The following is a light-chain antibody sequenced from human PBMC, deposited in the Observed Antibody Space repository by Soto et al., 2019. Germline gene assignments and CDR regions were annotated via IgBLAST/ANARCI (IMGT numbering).Light chain of an antibody. J-gene: IGLJ2*01. Sequence: QSALTQPRSVSGSPGQSVTISCTGTSSDVGGYNYVSWYQQHPGKAPKLMIYEVFKRPSEIPARFSASKSGNTASLIVSGLQPEDEAEYFCSSFADGFNVVFGGGTQLTVL. CDR3: SSFADGFNVV. CDR1: SSDVGGYNY. V-gene: IGLV2-11*01. CDR2: EVF.